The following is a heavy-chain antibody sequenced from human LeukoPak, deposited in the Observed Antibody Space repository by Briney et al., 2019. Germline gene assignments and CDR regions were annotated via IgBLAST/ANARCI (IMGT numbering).Heavy chain of an antibody. V-gene: IGHV1-18*01. CDR2: ISAYNGNT. Sequence: ASVKVSCKASGYTFTSYGISWVRQAPGQGLEWMGWISAYNGNTNYAQKLQGRVTMTTDTSTSTAYMELRSLRSDDTAVYYCARDLGYDFWSGYYGTRFDYWGQGTLVTVSS. J-gene: IGHJ4*02. D-gene: IGHD3-3*01. CDR3: ARDLGYDFWSGYYGTRFDY. CDR1: GYTFTSYG.